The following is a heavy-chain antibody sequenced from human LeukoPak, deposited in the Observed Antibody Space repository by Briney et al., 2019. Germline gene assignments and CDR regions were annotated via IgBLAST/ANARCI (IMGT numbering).Heavy chain of an antibody. J-gene: IGHJ6*02. CDR2: ISWNSGSI. D-gene: IGHD2-2*01. CDR3: ARPVYCSSTSCYGMDV. V-gene: IGHV3-9*01. CDR1: GFTFDDYA. Sequence: GGSLRLSCAASGFTFDDYAMHWVRQAPGKGLEWVSGISWNSGSIGYADSVKGRFTISRDNSKNTLYLQMNSLRAEDTAVYYCARPVYCSSTSCYGMDVWGQGTTVTVSS.